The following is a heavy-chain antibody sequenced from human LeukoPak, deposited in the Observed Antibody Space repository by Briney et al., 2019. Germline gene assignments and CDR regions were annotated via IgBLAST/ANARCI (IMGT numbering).Heavy chain of an antibody. CDR1: GGSISRDY. CDR2: IYYSGST. D-gene: IGHD5-24*01. Sequence: PSETLSLTCTVSGGSISRDYWSWIPQPPGEGLEWIGYIYYSGSTNYNPSLKSRVTITVDTSKSQFSLKLTSVTAADTAVYYCARPRDRYYYYGMDVWGQGTTVTVSS. V-gene: IGHV4-59*08. CDR3: ARPRDRYYYYGMDV. J-gene: IGHJ6*02.